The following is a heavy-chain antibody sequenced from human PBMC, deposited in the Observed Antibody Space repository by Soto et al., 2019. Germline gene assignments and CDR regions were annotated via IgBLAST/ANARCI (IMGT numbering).Heavy chain of an antibody. J-gene: IGHJ6*02. CDR3: ARDRWYSSRSLYYYGMDV. CDR2: TYYRSKWYN. Sequence: SQTLSLTCAISGDSVSSNSAAWNWIRQSPSRGLEWLGRTYYRSKWYNDYAVSAKSRITINPDTSKNQFSLQLNSVTPEDTAVYYCARDRWYSSRSLYYYGMDVWGQGTTVTVSS. CDR1: GDSVSSNSAA. V-gene: IGHV6-1*01. D-gene: IGHD6-13*01.